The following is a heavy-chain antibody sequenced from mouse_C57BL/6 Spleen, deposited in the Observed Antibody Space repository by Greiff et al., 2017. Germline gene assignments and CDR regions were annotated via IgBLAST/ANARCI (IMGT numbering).Heavy chain of an antibody. CDR2: IWTGGGT. D-gene: IGHD1-1*01. Sequence: VMLVESGPGLVEPSQSLSITCTVSGFSLTSYAISWVRQPPGKGLEWLGVIWTGGGTNYNSALKSRLSISKDNSKSQVFLKMNSLQTDDTARYYCARRGYYGSSYAMDYWGQGTSVTVSS. CDR3: ARRGYYGSSYAMDY. CDR1: GFSLTSYA. V-gene: IGHV2-9-1*01. J-gene: IGHJ4*01.